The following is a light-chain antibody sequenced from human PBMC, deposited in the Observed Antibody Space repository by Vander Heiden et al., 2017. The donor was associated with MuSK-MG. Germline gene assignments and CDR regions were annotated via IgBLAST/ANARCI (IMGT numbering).Light chain of an antibody. V-gene: IGLV1-44*01. Sequence: QSVLRQCPAAAETPRQRVTISSSVISTNIGSNVLTWYQHPPGTAPNLLFYMNNRRPSGAPDLFSGSKSGTSASLAISGLQSEDEADYYCAAWDDSRNGWVFGGGTKLTVL. CDR2: MNN. J-gene: IGLJ2*01. CDR3: AAWDDSRNGWV. CDR1: STNIGSNV.